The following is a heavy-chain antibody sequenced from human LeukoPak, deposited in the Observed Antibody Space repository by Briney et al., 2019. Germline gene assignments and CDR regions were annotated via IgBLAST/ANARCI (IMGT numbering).Heavy chain of an antibody. CDR1: GGSINSSSYY. Sequence: SETLSLTCTVSGGSINSSSYYWVWLRQPPGQGLEWIASIHYSGSTYYNPSLNSRVTVSVDTSKNQFSLKLSSVTAADTAVYYCARQGFGKRHYYMDVWGKGTTVTVSS. CDR2: IHYSGST. J-gene: IGHJ6*03. V-gene: IGHV4-39*01. D-gene: IGHD3-16*01. CDR3: ARQGFGKRHYYMDV.